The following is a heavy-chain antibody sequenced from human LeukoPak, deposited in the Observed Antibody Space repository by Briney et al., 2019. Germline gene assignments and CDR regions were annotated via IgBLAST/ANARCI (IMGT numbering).Heavy chain of an antibody. D-gene: IGHD3-22*01. CDR3: ARARGAGKYDSSGYLGY. CDR1: GYTFTGYY. V-gene: IGHV1-2*02. J-gene: IGHJ4*02. CDR2: INPNSGGT. Sequence: ASVKVSCKASGYTFTGYYMHWVRQAPGQGLEWTGWINPNSGGTNYAQKFQGRVTMTRDTSISTAYMELSRLRSDDTAVYYCARARGAGKYDSSGYLGYWGQGTLVTVSS.